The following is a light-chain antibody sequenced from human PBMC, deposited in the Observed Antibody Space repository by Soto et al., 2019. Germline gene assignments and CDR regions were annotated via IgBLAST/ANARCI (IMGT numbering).Light chain of an antibody. CDR1: QSISGR. CDR3: QQYNSYPVT. V-gene: IGKV1-5*01. J-gene: IGKJ2*01. CDR2: DTS. Sequence: DIQMTQSPSTLSASVGDIVTITCRTTQSISGRLAWYQQKPGKAPNLLIYDTSSLESGVPSRFSGSGSGTEFSLTISSLRPDDFATYYCQQYNSYPVTFGQGTRLEI.